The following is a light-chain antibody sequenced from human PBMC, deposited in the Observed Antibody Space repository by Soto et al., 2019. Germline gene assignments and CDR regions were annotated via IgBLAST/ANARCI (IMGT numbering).Light chain of an antibody. J-gene: IGKJ4*01. Sequence: EIVMTQSPATLSVSPGERATLSCRASQSVSSNLAWYQQKPGQAPRLLIHGASTRATGIPARFSGSGSGTEFTLTISSLQSEDFAVYYCQQYNKWPPVTCGGGTKVDIK. V-gene: IGKV3-15*01. CDR1: QSVSSN. CDR2: GAS. CDR3: QQYNKWPPVT.